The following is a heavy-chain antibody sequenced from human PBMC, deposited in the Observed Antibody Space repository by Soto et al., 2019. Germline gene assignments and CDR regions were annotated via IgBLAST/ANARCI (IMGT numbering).Heavy chain of an antibody. CDR2: IYYSGST. J-gene: IGHJ5*02. D-gene: IGHD6-6*01. CDR1: GGSISSYY. Sequence: SETLSLTCTVSGGSISSYYWSWIRQPPGKGLEWIGYIYYSGSTNYNPSLKSRVTISVDTSKNQFSLKLSSVTAADTAVYYCARLSSSGGWFDPWGQGTLVTAPQ. V-gene: IGHV4-59*08. CDR3: ARLSSSGGWFDP.